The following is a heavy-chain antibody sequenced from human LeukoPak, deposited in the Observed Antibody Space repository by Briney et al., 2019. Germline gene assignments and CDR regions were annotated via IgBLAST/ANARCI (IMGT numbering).Heavy chain of an antibody. CDR3: ARGSFGTHWYFDL. J-gene: IGHJ2*01. D-gene: IGHD3-10*01. V-gene: IGHV3-23*01. CDR1: GFTFSSYG. Sequence: GGSLRLSCAASGFTFSSYGMNWVRQAPGKGLEWVSYIADDSTATYYPDSVKGRFTISRDNSKNTLSLLMNSLRAEDTVVYYCARGSFGTHWYFDLWGRGTLVTVSS. CDR2: IADDSTAT.